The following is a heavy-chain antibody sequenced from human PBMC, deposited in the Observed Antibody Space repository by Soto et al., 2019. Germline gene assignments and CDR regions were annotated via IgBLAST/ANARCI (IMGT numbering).Heavy chain of an antibody. Sequence: ASVKVSCKASGYTFTGYYVHWVREAPGQGLELMGWINPNSGDTYLAQRFQGRVTMNRDTSIGTAYMELRGLTSDDTAEYYCAKGGAIVAAGTRVYLYNAMDVWGQGTTVTVYS. CDR1: GYTFTGYY. CDR2: INPNSGDT. J-gene: IGHJ6*02. V-gene: IGHV1-2*02. CDR3: AKGGAIVAAGTRVYLYNAMDV. D-gene: IGHD1-26*01.